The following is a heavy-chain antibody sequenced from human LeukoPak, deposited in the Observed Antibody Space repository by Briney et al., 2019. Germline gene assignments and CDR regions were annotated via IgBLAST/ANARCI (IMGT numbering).Heavy chain of an antibody. CDR2: IYYSGST. Sequence: SETLSLTCTVSGGSISSGDYYWSWIRQPPGKGLEWIGYIYYSGSTYYNPSLKSRVTISVDTSKNQFSLKLSSVTAADTVVYYCARRPKYSSGWYGGYYFDYWGQGTLVTVSS. V-gene: IGHV4-30-4*01. J-gene: IGHJ4*02. CDR3: ARRPKYSSGWYGGYYFDY. CDR1: GGSISSGDYY. D-gene: IGHD6-19*01.